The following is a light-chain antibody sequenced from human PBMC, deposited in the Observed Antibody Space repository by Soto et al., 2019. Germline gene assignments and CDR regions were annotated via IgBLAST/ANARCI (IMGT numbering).Light chain of an antibody. Sequence: GDRVIITCRASQSISDWLAWYQQKPGKAPNLLIYKASILEDGVPSRFSGSGSGTEFTLTISSLQPDDFATYYCQQYNNFRTFGGGTKVEIK. CDR3: QQYNNFRT. V-gene: IGKV1-5*03. CDR2: KAS. J-gene: IGKJ4*01. CDR1: QSISDW.